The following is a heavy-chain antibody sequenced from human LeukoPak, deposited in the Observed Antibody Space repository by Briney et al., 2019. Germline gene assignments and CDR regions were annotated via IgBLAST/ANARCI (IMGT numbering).Heavy chain of an antibody. CDR2: ISSSGSTI. Sequence: GGSLRLSCAASGFTFRDYYMSWIRQAPGKGLEWVSYISSSGSTIYYTDSVKGRFTISRDNAKNSLYLQMNSLTAEDTAVYYCARDYGNGWSVDYWGQGTLVTVSS. CDR3: ARDYGNGWSVDY. V-gene: IGHV3-11*04. D-gene: IGHD6-19*01. CDR1: GFTFRDYY. J-gene: IGHJ4*02.